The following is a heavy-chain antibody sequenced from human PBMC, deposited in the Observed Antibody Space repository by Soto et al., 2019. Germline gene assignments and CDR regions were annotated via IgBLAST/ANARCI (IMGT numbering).Heavy chain of an antibody. CDR3: AREVISPATSDAFDI. CDR2: IYHTGAA. CDR1: GGSLSSDNFF. Sequence: QVQLQESGPGLVKPSQTLSVTCTVSGGSLSSDNFFWSWVRQHPETGLEWVGYIYHTGAAYYNPTLTTPLTISLATSQNRFSLRLISVTAADTAVYYCAREVISPATSDAFDIWGQGTMVTVSS. J-gene: IGHJ3*02. D-gene: IGHD1-26*01. V-gene: IGHV4-31*01.